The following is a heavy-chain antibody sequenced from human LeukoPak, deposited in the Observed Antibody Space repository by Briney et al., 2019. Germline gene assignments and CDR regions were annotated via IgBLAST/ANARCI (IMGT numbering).Heavy chain of an antibody. CDR3: ARLSGYSSGHYYSDY. J-gene: IGHJ4*02. V-gene: IGHV4-59*01. CDR2: IYYRGST. Sequence: SETLSLTCTVSGGSISSDYWSWIRQPPGKGLEWIGYIYYRGSTNYNPSPKSRVTISVDTSKNQFSLKLSSVTAADTAVYYCARLSGYSSGHYYSDYWGQGTLVTVSS. D-gene: IGHD3-22*01. CDR1: GGSISSDY.